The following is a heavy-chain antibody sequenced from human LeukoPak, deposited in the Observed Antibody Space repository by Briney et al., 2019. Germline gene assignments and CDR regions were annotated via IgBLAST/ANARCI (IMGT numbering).Heavy chain of an antibody. CDR2: IYPGDSDT. CDR3: ARRVRWFDP. Sequence: GGSLRLSCAASGFTFTSYWIGWVRQMPGKGLEWMGIIYPGDSDTRYSPSFQGQVTISADKSISTAYLQWSSLKASDTAMYYCARRVRWFDPWGQGTLVTVSS. V-gene: IGHV5-51*01. CDR1: GFTFTSYW. J-gene: IGHJ5*02. D-gene: IGHD1-1*01.